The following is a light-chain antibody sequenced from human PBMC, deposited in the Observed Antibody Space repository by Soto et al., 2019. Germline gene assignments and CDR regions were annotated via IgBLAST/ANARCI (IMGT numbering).Light chain of an antibody. V-gene: IGKV3-20*01. CDR2: GAS. Sequence: EIVLTQSPGTLSLSPGERATLSCRASQSVSSSYLAWYQQKPGQAPRLLIYGASSSATGIPDRFSGSGSGTDFTLTISRLEPEEFAVYYGQQYGSSPLTFGPGTKVDIK. J-gene: IGKJ3*01. CDR3: QQYGSSPLT. CDR1: QSVSSSY.